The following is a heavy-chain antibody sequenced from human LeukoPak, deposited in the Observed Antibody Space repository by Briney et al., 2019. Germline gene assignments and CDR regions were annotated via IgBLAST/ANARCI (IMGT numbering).Heavy chain of an antibody. CDR2: IYSGGST. Sequence: GGSLRLSCAASGFTVSSNYMSWVRQAPGKGLEWVSVIYSGGSTYYADSVKGRFTISRDNSKNTLYLQMNSLRAEDTAVYYCETSGYSYGNYYYYMDVWGKGTMVTVSS. D-gene: IGHD5-18*01. CDR3: ETSGYSYGNYYYYMDV. V-gene: IGHV3-66*02. J-gene: IGHJ6*03. CDR1: GFTVSSNY.